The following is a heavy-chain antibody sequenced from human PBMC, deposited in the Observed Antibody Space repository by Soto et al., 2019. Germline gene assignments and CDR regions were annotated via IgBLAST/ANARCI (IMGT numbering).Heavy chain of an antibody. J-gene: IGHJ5*02. CDR1: DGSITPNY. Sequence: PSETLSLTCTVSDGSITPNYYTWVRQPPGKGLEWIGYIYYSGSTNYNPSLKSRVTISVDTSKNHFSLKLSSVTAADTAVYYCARQGAAVRRRDGQNWFDPWGQGTLVTVSS. CDR3: ARQGAAVRRRDGQNWFDP. V-gene: IGHV4-59*08. CDR2: IYYSGST. D-gene: IGHD6-13*01.